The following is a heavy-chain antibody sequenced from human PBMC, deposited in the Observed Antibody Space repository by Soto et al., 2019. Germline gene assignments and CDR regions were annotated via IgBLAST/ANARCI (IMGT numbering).Heavy chain of an antibody. J-gene: IGHJ6*04. V-gene: IGHV3-30*18. CDR3: AKEMQLRHPYEYYAMDV. Sequence: PVWSLRLSCAASGFTFSSYGMHWVRQAPGKGLEWVAVISYDGSNKYYADSVKGRFTISRDNSKNTLYLQMNSLRAEDTAVYYCAKEMQLRHPYEYYAMDVGSKGT. D-gene: IGHD1-7*01. CDR1: GFTFSSYG. CDR2: ISYDGSNK.